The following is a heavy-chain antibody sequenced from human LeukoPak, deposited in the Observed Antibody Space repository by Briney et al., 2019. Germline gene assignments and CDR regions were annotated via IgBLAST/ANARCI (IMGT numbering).Heavy chain of an antibody. CDR1: GFTFSSYW. V-gene: IGHV3-7*01. CDR2: IKQDGSEK. CDR3: ASRSSSWYYYYYMNV. Sequence: GGSLRLSCAASGFTFSSYWMSWVRQAPGKGLEWVANIKQDGSEKYYVDSVKGRFTISRDNAKNSLYLQMNSLRAEDTAVYYCASRSSSWYYYYYMNVWGKGTTVTVSS. J-gene: IGHJ6*03. D-gene: IGHD6-13*01.